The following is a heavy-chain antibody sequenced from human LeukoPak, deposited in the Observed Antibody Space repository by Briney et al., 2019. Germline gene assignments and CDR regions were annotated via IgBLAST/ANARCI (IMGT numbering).Heavy chain of an antibody. D-gene: IGHD2-15*01. Sequence: PGGSLRLSCAASGFTFSDYYMSWIRQAPGKGLEWVSYISSSGSTIYYADSVKGRFTISRDDAKNSLYLQMNSLRAEDTAVYYCARDSLDCSGGSCYDYWGQGTLVTVSS. CDR2: ISSSGSTI. CDR1: GFTFSDYY. V-gene: IGHV3-11*04. CDR3: ARDSLDCSGGSCYDY. J-gene: IGHJ4*02.